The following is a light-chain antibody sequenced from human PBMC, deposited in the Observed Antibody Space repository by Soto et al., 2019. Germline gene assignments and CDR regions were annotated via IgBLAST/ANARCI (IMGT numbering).Light chain of an antibody. Sequence: DIQMTQSPSSLSASVGDRVTITCRASQDISVYLAWYQQKPGKVPKLLIYSASTLQSGVPSRFSGSGSGTDFNLTISNLQPEDGATYYCQKFNTAPLTFGQGTRLEIK. CDR1: QDISVY. V-gene: IGKV1-27*01. CDR3: QKFNTAPLT. CDR2: SAS. J-gene: IGKJ5*01.